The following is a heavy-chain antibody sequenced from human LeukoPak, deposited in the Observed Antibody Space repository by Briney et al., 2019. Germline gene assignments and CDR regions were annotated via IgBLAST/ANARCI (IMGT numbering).Heavy chain of an antibody. V-gene: IGHV1-18*01. CDR1: GYTFTSYG. J-gene: IGHJ5*02. Sequence: ASVKVSCKASGYTFTSYGIGWVRQAPGQGLEWMGWISAYNGDTNYAQNLQGRVTMTTDTSTDTAYMELRSLRSDDTAVYYCARDGLSYTNPNNWFDPWGQGTLVTVSS. D-gene: IGHD2-2*02. CDR2: ISAYNGDT. CDR3: ARDGLSYTNPNNWFDP.